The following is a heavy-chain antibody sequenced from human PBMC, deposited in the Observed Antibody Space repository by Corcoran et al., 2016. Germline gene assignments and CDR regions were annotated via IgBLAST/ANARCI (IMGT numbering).Heavy chain of an antibody. J-gene: IGHJ6*02. V-gene: IGHV1-2*02. D-gene: IGHD2-2*01. Sequence: QVQLVQSGAEVKKPGASVKVSCKASGYTFTGYYMHWVRQAPGQGLEWMGWINPNSGGPNYAQKFQGRVTMTRDTSISTAYMELSRLRSDDTAVYYCARQSREYCSSTSCYLRDYYGMDVWGQGTTVTVSS. CDR1: GYTFTGYY. CDR2: INPNSGGP. CDR3: ARQSREYCSSTSCYLRDYYGMDV.